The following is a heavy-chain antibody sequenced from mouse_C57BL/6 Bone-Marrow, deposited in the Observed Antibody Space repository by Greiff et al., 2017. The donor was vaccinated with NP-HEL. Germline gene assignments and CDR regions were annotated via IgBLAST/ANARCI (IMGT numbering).Heavy chain of an antibody. CDR3: ARGGVTTRWYFDV. CDR1: GFTFSSYA. Sequence: EVMLVESGGGLVKPGGSLKLSCAASGFTFSSYAMSWVRQTPEKRLEWVATISDGGSYTYYPDNVKGRFTISRDNAKNNLYLQMSQLKSEDTAMYYCARGGVTTRWYFDVWGTGTTVTVSS. CDR2: ISDGGSYT. V-gene: IGHV5-4*03. D-gene: IGHD2-1*01. J-gene: IGHJ1*03.